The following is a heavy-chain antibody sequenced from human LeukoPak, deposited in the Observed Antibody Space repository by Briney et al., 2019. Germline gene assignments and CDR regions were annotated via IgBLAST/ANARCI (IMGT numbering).Heavy chain of an antibody. CDR1: GYKFTNYW. CDR2: IYPGDSEA. V-gene: IGHV5-51*01. D-gene: IGHD4-17*01. J-gene: IGHJ4*02. CDR3: ARALRTGQGDYVPVL. Sequence: GESLKISCKASGYKFTNYWIGWVRQMPGKGLEWMTIIYPGDSEARYSPSFQGQVAISADKSIGTMYLQWSSLKASDTAMYYCARALRTGQGDYVPVLWGQGTLVIVSS.